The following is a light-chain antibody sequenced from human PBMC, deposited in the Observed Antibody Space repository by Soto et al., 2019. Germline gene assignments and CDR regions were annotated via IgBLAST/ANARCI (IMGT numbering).Light chain of an antibody. J-gene: IGLJ1*01. CDR2: RNN. CDR1: TSSIGRNY. CDR3: AAWDDSLSGLYV. V-gene: IGLV1-47*01. Sequence: QSVLTQPPSASGTPGQGVTISCSGGTSSIGRNYVYWYQQLPGTAPKLVIYRNNQRPSGVPDRFSGSKSGTSASLAIRGLRSEDEADYYCAAWDDSLSGLYVFGTGTKLTVL.